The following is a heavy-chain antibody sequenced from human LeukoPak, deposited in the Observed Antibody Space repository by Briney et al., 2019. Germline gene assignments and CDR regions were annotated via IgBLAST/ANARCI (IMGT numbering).Heavy chain of an antibody. CDR2: ISRNSTYI. J-gene: IGHJ4*02. Sequence: GGSLRLSCAASGFTFSSYIMNWVRQAPGKGLEWVASISRNSTYIHYADSVKGRFTISRDNARNSLFLQMNCLRAEDTAIYYCASDEGNYFDYWGQGTLVTVSS. CDR3: ASDEGNYFDY. CDR1: GFTFSSYI. V-gene: IGHV3-21*01.